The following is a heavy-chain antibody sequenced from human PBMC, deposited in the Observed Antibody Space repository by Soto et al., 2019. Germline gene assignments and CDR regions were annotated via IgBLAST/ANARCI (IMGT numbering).Heavy chain of an antibody. D-gene: IGHD1-26*01. V-gene: IGHV3-15*07. CDR2: IKSKNDGGTI. CDR1: GFRFSNAW. J-gene: IGHJ3*01. Sequence: GGSMRVSWGASGFRFSNAWANWVRQDPGKGLEWVGRIKSKNDGGTIDYTAHVEGSLTMSRDDSSDTLYVQMIRLKTEATVVYYCATVGSMASDDV. CDR3: ATVGSMASDDV.